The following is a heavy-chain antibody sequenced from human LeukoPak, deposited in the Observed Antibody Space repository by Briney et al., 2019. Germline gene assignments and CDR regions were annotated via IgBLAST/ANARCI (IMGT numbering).Heavy chain of an antibody. J-gene: IGHJ4*02. D-gene: IGHD1-1*01. CDR2: ISYDGSNK. V-gene: IGHV3-30-3*01. CDR3: ARAGQRREDFDY. Sequence: GRSLRLSCAASGFTFSSYAMHWVRQAPGKGLEWVAVISYDGSNKYYADSVKGRFTISRDNSKNTLYLQMNSLRAEDTAVYYCARAGQRREDFDYWGQGTLVTVSS. CDR1: GFTFSSYA.